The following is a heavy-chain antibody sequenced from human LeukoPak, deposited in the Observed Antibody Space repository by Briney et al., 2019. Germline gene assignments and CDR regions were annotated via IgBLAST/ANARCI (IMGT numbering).Heavy chain of an antibody. CDR3: ASRGGSTPHDAFDI. CDR1: GFTFSDYY. CDR2: ISSGGITI. V-gene: IGHV3-11*01. J-gene: IGHJ3*02. Sequence: YPGGSLRLSCAASGFTFSDYYMSWIRQASGKGLEWISYISSGGITIYYADSVKGRFTISRDNAKNSLYLQMNSLRAEDTAVYYCASRGGSTPHDAFDIWGQGTMVTVSS. D-gene: IGHD5-12*01.